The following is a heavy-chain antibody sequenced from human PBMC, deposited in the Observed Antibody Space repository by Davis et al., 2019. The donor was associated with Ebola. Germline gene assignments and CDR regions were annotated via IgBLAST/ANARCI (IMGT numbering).Heavy chain of an antibody. Sequence: GGSLRLSCAVSGFTFNTYLVHWVRQAPGQGLEWLGFVSYDGNNQYYPDSVKGRFFVSRDNSKNTVYLQMNTLISDDTAVYYCARDMGWGSSASFDIWGQGTAVTVSS. J-gene: IGHJ3*02. D-gene: IGHD7-27*01. CDR3: ARDMGWGSSASFDI. CDR1: GFTFNTYL. V-gene: IGHV3-30*03. CDR2: VSYDGNNQ.